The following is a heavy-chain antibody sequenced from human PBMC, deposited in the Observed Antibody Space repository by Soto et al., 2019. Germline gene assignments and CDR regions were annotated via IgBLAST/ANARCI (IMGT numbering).Heavy chain of an antibody. D-gene: IGHD4-17*01. J-gene: IGHJ4*02. CDR1: GFTFTSSA. CDR2: IVVGSGNT. CDR3: AADRTVTTEVPYYFDY. V-gene: IGHV1-58*01. Sequence: SVKVSCKASGFTFTSSAVQWVRQARGQRLEWIGWIVVGSGNTNYAQKFQERVTITRDMSTSTAYMELSSLRSEDTAVYYCAADRTVTTEVPYYFDYWGQGTLVTVSS.